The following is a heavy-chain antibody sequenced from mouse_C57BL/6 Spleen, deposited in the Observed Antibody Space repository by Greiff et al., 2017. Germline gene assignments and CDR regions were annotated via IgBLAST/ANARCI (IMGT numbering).Heavy chain of an antibody. J-gene: IGHJ2*01. CDR3: ARLPDY. Sequence: EVQVVESGGDLVKPGGSLKLSCAASGFTFSSYGMSWVRQTPDKRLEWVATISSGGSYTYYPDSVKGRFTISRDNAKNTLYLQMSSLKSEDTAMYYCARLPDYWGQGTTLTVSS. V-gene: IGHV5-6*01. CDR1: GFTFSSYG. CDR2: ISSGGSYT.